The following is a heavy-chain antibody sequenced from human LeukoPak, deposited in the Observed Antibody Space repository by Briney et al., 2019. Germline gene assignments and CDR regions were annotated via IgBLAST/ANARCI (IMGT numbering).Heavy chain of an antibody. CDR1: GGSINTYY. D-gene: IGHD4-23*01. Sequence: SETLSLTCTVSGGSINTYYWTWVRQPPGKGLEWIGYIYYTGSTTYNPSLESRVTISVDTSKNQFPLKLTSVTAADTAFYYCARRTVVLDYWGQGTLVTVSS. J-gene: IGHJ4*02. CDR2: IYYTGST. V-gene: IGHV4-59*08. CDR3: ARRTVVLDY.